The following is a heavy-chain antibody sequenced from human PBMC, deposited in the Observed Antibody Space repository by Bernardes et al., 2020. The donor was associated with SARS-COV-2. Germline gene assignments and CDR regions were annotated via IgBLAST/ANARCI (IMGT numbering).Heavy chain of an antibody. Sequence: GGSLRLSCAASGFTFNNFGMHWVRQAPGRGLEWVAVISYEGSKKYYADSLEGRFTISKDNSKNTVYLQMNNLRSEDTAVYYCARAPSYFYGMDVWGQGTTVTVSS. J-gene: IGHJ6*02. V-gene: IGHV3-30*03. CDR3: ARAPSYFYGMDV. CDR1: GFTFNNFG. CDR2: ISYEGSKK.